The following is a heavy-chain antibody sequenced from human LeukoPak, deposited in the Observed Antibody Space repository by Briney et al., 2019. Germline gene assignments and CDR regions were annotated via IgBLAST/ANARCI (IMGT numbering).Heavy chain of an antibody. CDR1: GFTFSSYS. Sequence: GGFLRLSCAASGFTFSSYSMNWVRQAPGKGLEWVSYISSSSSTIYYADSVKGRFTISRDNAKNSLYLQMNSLRAEDTAVYYCARDAPHDYGMDVWGQGTTVTVSS. J-gene: IGHJ6*02. CDR3: ARDAPHDYGMDV. CDR2: ISSSSSTI. V-gene: IGHV3-48*04.